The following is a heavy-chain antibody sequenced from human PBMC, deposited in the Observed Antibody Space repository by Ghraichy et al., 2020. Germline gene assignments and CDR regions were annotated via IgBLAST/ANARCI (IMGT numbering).Heavy chain of an antibody. Sequence: GGSLRLSCAASGFTFSSHGMGWVRQAPGKGLEWEWVSAISDSGGSTYYADSVKGRFTISRDNSKSMLYLQMSSLRADDTAVYYCAKEQWERAGPSRLYYYGMDVWGQGTTVTVSS. CDR2: ISDSGGST. V-gene: IGHV3-23*01. D-gene: IGHD1-26*01. J-gene: IGHJ6*02. CDR3: AKEQWERAGPSRLYYYGMDV. CDR1: GFTFSSHG.